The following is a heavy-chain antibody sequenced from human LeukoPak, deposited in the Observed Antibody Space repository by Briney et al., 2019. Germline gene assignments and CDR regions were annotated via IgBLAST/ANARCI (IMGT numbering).Heavy chain of an antibody. CDR2: IYYSGTT. D-gene: IGHD3-3*01. V-gene: IGHV4-39*01. J-gene: IGHJ4*02. Sequence: SETLSLTCTVSGGSITSRSYYWGWIRQPPGKGLEWIGSIYYSGTTYYNPSLESRVAISVDTSKNQFSLRLTSVTAADTAVYLCARQTGFWSGYQLYFDYWGQGSLVTVSS. CDR1: GGSITSRSYY. CDR3: ARQTGFWSGYQLYFDY.